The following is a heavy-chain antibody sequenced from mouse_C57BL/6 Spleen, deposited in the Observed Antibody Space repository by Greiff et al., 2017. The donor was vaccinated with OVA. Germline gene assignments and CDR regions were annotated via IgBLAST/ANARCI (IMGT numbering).Heavy chain of an antibody. J-gene: IGHJ3*01. V-gene: IGHV1-55*01. D-gene: IGHD1-1*01. CDR1: GYTFTSYW. Sequence: QVQLQQSGAELVKPGASVKMSCKASGYTFTSYWITWVKQRPGQGLEWIGDIYPGSGSTNYNEKFKSKATLTVDTSSSTAYMQLSSLTSEDSSVYYCARFTTVVSPVAYWGQGTLVTVSA. CDR3: ARFTTVVSPVAY. CDR2: IYPGSGST.